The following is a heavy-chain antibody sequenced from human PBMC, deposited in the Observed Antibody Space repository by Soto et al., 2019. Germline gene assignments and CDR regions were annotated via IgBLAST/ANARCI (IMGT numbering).Heavy chain of an antibody. J-gene: IGHJ4*02. CDR3: ARAGYCGPGCYYYFDY. V-gene: IGHV3-7*01. D-gene: IGHD2-21*02. Sequence: PGGSLRLSCAVSGFTFGSYCMNWGRLIPGKGLEWVAYIKPDGSATYYVDSVKGRFTISRDNAKNSLYLQMNSLRVEDTSVYYCARAGYCGPGCYYYFDYWGQGTLVTVSS. CDR1: GFTFGSYC. CDR2: IKPDGSAT.